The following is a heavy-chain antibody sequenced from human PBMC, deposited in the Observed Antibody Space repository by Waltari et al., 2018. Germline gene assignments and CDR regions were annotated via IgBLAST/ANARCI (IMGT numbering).Heavy chain of an antibody. CDR2: IYRGGST. Sequence: EVRLVESGGRLVQPGGSLRLSCAASGFTVNHHYLTWVRQAPGKGLEWVSVIYRGGSTYYADSVKGRFTISRDNSKNTVYLQMNSLRAEDTAVYYCAREFLDRHFDWLYIDYWGQGTLVTVSS. J-gene: IGHJ4*02. CDR3: AREFLDRHFDWLYIDY. D-gene: IGHD3-9*01. V-gene: IGHV3-66*01. CDR1: GFTVNHHY.